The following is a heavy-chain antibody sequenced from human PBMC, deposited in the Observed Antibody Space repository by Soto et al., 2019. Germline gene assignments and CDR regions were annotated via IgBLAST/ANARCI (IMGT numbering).Heavy chain of an antibody. CDR3: ARGLVPHSNYYYYGMDV. CDR2: IKQDGSEK. V-gene: IGHV3-7*01. J-gene: IGHJ6*02. D-gene: IGHD6-19*01. Sequence: GGSLRISCAASGFTFSSYWMSWVRQAPGKWLEWVANIKQDGSEKYYVDSVKGRFTISRDNAKNSLYLQMNSLRAEDTAVYYCARGLVPHSNYYYYGMDVWGPGTTVTV. CDR1: GFTFSSYW.